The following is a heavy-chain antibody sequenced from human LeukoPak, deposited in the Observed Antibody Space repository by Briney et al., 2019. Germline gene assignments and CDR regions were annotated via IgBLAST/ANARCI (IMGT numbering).Heavy chain of an antibody. CDR3: ARGRLDYGDYLNWFDP. D-gene: IGHD4-17*01. CDR1: GFTFSSCS. Sequence: GGSLRLSCAASGFTFSSCSMNWVRQAPGKGLAWVSSISIISSYNYYPDSVKGRFTISRDNAKNSLYLQMNSLRAEDTAVYYCARGRLDYGDYLNWFDPWGQGTLVTVSS. J-gene: IGHJ5*02. CDR2: ISIISSYN. V-gene: IGHV3-21*01.